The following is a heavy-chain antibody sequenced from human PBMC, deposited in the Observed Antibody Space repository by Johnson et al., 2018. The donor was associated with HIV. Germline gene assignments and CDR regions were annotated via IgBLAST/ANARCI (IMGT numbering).Heavy chain of an antibody. J-gene: IGHJ3*01. D-gene: IGHD4-17*01. CDR3: ARDSTPWGGEHVGYAFDL. CDR1: GFTFSNAW. CDR2: ISSNGGST. Sequence: VQLVESGGGLVKPGGSLRLSCAAPGFTFSNAWMSWVRQAPGKGLEYISTISSNGGSTYYANSVKGRFTISRDNSKNTLYLQMGSLRAEDTAVYYCARDSTPWGGEHVGYAFDLWGRGTLVTISS. V-gene: IGHV3-64*01.